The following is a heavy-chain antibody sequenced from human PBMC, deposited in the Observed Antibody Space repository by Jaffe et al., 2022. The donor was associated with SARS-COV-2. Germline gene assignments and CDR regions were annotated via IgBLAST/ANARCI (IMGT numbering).Heavy chain of an antibody. Sequence: QVQLVQSGAEVKKPGASVKVSCKASGYTFTSYGISWVRQAPGQGLEWMGWISAYNGNTNYAQKLQGRVTMTTDTSTSTAYMELRSLRSDDTAVYYCARDTHIVVVPAADVVAGMDVWGQGTTVTVSS. CDR3: ARDTHIVVVPAADVVAGMDV. CDR1: GYTFTSYG. J-gene: IGHJ6*02. V-gene: IGHV1-18*01. D-gene: IGHD2-2*01. CDR2: ISAYNGNT.